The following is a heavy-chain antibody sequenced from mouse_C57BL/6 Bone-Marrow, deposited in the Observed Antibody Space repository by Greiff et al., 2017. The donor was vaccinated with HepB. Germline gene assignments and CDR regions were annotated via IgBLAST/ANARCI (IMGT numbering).Heavy chain of an antibody. D-gene: IGHD2-5*01. CDR1: GYTFTDYY. J-gene: IGHJ1*03. CDR2: IYPGSGNN. CDR3: ARRGYSNYGYFDV. V-gene: IGHV1-76*01. Sequence: VQLQQSGAELVRPGASVKLSCKASGYTFTDYYINWVKQRPGQGLEWIARIYPGSGNNYYNEKFKGKATLTAEKSSSTAYLQISSLTSEDSAVYFCARRGYSNYGYFDVWGTGTTVTVSS.